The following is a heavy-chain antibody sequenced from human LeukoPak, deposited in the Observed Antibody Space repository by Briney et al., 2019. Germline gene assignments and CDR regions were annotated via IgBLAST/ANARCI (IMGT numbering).Heavy chain of an antibody. CDR1: GGTFSSYA. Sequence: SVKVSCKASGGTFSSYAISWVRQAPGQGLEWMGGIIPIFGTANYARKFQGRVTITADESTSTAYMELSSLRSEDTAVYYCARDPNYYYGSGSYPMGWFDPWGQGTLVTVSS. V-gene: IGHV1-69*01. CDR3: ARDPNYYYGSGSYPMGWFDP. CDR2: IIPIFGTA. J-gene: IGHJ5*02. D-gene: IGHD3-10*01.